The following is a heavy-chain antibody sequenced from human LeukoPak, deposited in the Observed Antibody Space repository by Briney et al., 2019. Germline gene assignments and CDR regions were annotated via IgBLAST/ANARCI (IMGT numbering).Heavy chain of an antibody. V-gene: IGHV4-39*01. CDR3: ARRNYDFWSGYWVN. Sequence: SETLSLTGTVSGGSISSSSYYWGWIRQPPGKGLEWIGSIYYSGSTYYNPSLKSRVTISVDTSKNQFSLKLSSVTAADTAVYYCARRNYDFWSGYWVNWGQGTLVTVSS. CDR2: IYYSGST. CDR1: GGSISSSSYY. D-gene: IGHD3-3*01. J-gene: IGHJ4*02.